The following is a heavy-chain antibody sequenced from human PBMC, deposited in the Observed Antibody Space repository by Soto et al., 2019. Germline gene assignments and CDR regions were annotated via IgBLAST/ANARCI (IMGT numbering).Heavy chain of an antibody. Sequence: QVQLQESGPGLVRPSEAVSLTCTISGGSLNNYYWSWIRQPPGQGLEWIAYVQDTGNSHYNPSLTSPVTISLATSKNQVSLRLNSVTAADTATYYCARLWGPDNLGIQAFDVWGQGTVVTVSS. V-gene: IGHV4-59*01. CDR1: GGSLNNYY. CDR3: ARLWGPDNLGIQAFDV. D-gene: IGHD7-27*01. CDR2: VQDTGNS. J-gene: IGHJ3*01.